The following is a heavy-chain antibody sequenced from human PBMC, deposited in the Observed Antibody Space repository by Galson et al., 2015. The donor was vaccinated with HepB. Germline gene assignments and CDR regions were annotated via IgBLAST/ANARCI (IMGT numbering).Heavy chain of an antibody. CDR1: GGTFSSYT. CDR3: AIDRSITGTTGFDY. V-gene: IGHV1-69*13. J-gene: IGHJ4*02. D-gene: IGHD1-7*01. CDR2: IIPIFGTA. Sequence: SVKVSCKASGGTFSSYTISWVRQAPGQGLEWMGGIIPIFGTANYAQKFQGRVTITADESTSTAYMELSSLRSEDTAVYYCAIDRSITGTTGFDYWGQGTLFTVSS.